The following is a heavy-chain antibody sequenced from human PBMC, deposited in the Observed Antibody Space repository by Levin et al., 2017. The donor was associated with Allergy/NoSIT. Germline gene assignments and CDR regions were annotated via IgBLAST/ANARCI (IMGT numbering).Heavy chain of an antibody. CDR2: ISSSGDTT. CDR1: GFTFSSYA. V-gene: IGHV3-23*01. J-gene: IGHJ3*02. CDR3: AKSRSGTSDAFDI. Sequence: GGSLRLSCAASGFTFSSYAVSWVRQAPGKGLEWVSTISSSGDTTYYADSVKGRFTISRDNSKNTLFLQMNSLGAEDTAVYYCAKSRSGTSDAFDIWGQGTVVTVSS. D-gene: IGHD1-7*01.